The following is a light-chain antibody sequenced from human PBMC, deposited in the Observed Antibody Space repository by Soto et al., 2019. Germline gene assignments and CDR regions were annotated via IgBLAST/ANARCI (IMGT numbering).Light chain of an antibody. Sequence: QSALTQPASVAASPGQSITMSFTGTSSDVGAYNYVLWYQQHPGKAPKVMIYEVSNRPSGVSNRFSGSKSGSTASLTISGLQAEDEADYYCSSYISSSTLADVFGTGTKVTVL. CDR3: SSYISSSTLADV. V-gene: IGLV2-14*01. CDR1: SSDVGAYNY. CDR2: EVS. J-gene: IGLJ1*01.